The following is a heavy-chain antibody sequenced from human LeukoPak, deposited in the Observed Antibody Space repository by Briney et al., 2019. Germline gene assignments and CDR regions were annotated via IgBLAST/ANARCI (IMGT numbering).Heavy chain of an antibody. CDR3: ARGYYYDSSGYTGNWFDP. Sequence: PSETLSLTCAVSGGSFSGYYWSWSRQPPGKGLEGIGEINDSVSTNYNPSLKSRVTISVDTSKNQFSLKLSSVTAADTAVYYCARGYYYDSSGYTGNWFDPWGQGTLVTVSS. CDR1: GGSFSGYY. J-gene: IGHJ5*02. V-gene: IGHV4-34*01. CDR2: INDSVST. D-gene: IGHD3-22*01.